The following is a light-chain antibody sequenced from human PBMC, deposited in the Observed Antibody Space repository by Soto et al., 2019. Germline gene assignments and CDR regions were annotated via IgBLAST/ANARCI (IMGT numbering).Light chain of an antibody. Sequence: EIVMTQSPATLSVSPGERVTLSCRASQSVNSNLAWYQQKPGQIPRLLIYGSSTRATGIPARFSGLGSVTDFTLTISSLQSEDFAYYYCQQYHDWPLTFGQGTKVDIK. CDR2: GSS. J-gene: IGKJ2*01. V-gene: IGKV3-15*01. CDR1: QSVNSN. CDR3: QQYHDWPLT.